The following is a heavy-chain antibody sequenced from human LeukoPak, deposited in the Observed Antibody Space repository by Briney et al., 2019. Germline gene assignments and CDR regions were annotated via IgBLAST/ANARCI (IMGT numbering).Heavy chain of an antibody. CDR1: GFSFNDYT. CDR2: ISSSRTYI. V-gene: IGHV3-21*01. D-gene: IGHD2-21*02. J-gene: IGHJ4*02. CDR3: SKSIYCGVDCFKFYC. Sequence: GGSLRLSCAASGFSFNDYTMNWVRQAPGEGLEWVSSISSSRTYIYYEDSVKDRFTISRDNAKNSLYLQMNSLRAEDTAVYYCSKSIYCGVDCFKFYCWGQGTLVTVSS.